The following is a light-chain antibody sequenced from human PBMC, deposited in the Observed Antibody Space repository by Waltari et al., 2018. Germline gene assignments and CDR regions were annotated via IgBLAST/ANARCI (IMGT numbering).Light chain of an antibody. CDR2: AVS. V-gene: IGLV2-14*01. CDR1: SIDVGGYNS. J-gene: IGLJ2*01. CDR3: SSQSSNDVVL. Sequence: QSALTQPASVSGSPGQSVTIFCAGTSIDVGGYNSVSWYQEHPGLAPRVINYAVSDRPSGLSDCFSGSKSGNTASLTISGLQAEDEADYDCSSQSSNDVVLFGGGTKLTVL.